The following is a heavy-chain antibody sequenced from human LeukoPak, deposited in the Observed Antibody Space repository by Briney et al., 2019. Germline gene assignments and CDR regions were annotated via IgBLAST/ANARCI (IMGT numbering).Heavy chain of an antibody. D-gene: IGHD3-22*01. V-gene: IGHV3-30*18. Sequence: GWPLRLSCAASGFTFSSYGMHWVRQAPGKGLEWVAVISYDGSNKYYADSVKGRFTISRDNSKNTLYLQMNSLRAEDTAVYYCAKGSGYNFDYWGQGTLVTVS. J-gene: IGHJ4*02. CDR2: ISYDGSNK. CDR1: GFTFSSYG. CDR3: AKGSGYNFDY.